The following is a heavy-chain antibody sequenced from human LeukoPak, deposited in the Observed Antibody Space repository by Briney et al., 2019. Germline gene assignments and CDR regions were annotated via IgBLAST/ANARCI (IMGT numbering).Heavy chain of an antibody. CDR1: GLTLSDYS. CDR3: ARRVPNQVITDYFDY. Sequence: GGSLRLSCAASGLTLSDYSMNWVRQAPGKGLQWISFIDSSSGTIFYAESVKGRFTISRDNAQNSLFLQMNSLRAEDTAVYYCARRVPNQVITDYFDYWGQGTLVTVSS. D-gene: IGHD3-16*01. V-gene: IGHV3-48*04. CDR2: IDSSSGTI. J-gene: IGHJ4*02.